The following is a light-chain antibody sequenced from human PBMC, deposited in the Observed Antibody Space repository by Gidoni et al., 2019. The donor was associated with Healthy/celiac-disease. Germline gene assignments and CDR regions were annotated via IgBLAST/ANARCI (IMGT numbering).Light chain of an antibody. V-gene: IGKV1-5*03. CDR3: QQYNSYPWT. Sequence: DIQMTPSPSTLSASVGDRVTITCRASKSSSSWLAWYQQKPGKAPKLLIYKASSLESGVPSRFSGSGSGTEFTLTISSLQPDDFATYYCQQYNSYPWTFXXXTKVEIK. J-gene: IGKJ1*01. CDR2: KAS. CDR1: KSSSSW.